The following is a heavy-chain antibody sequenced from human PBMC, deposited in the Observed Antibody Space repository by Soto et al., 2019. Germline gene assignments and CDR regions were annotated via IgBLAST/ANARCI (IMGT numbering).Heavy chain of an antibody. D-gene: IGHD6-6*01. CDR2: ISISSSYI. CDR3: ARDVYSSSRYFDS. V-gene: IGHV3-21*01. Sequence: EVQLVESGGGLVKPGGSLRLSCAASGFTFSSYSMNWVRQAPGKGLEWVSSISISSSYIYYADSVKGRFTISRDYANNSVYLQMNSLRAEDTAVYYCARDVYSSSRYFDSWGQGSLVTVSS. CDR1: GFTFSSYS. J-gene: IGHJ4*02.